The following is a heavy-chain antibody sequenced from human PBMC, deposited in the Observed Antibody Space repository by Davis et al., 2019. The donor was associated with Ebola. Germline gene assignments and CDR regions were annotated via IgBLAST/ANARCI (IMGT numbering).Heavy chain of an antibody. CDR2: ISRTSYYI. CDR3: ARDDMTTVTTDAFDM. J-gene: IGHJ4*02. D-gene: IGHD4-17*01. V-gene: IGHV3-21*01. CDR1: GFTFSTYN. Sequence: GESLKISCAASGFTFSTYNMNWVRQAPGKGLEWVASISRTSYYIYYADSMKGRFTISRDNGKNSLYLQMNSLRAEDTAVYYCARDDMTTVTTDAFDMWGQGTLVTVSS.